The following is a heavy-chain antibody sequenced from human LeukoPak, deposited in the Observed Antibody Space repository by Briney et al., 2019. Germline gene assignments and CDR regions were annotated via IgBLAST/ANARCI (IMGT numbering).Heavy chain of an antibody. CDR3: ARDTVIPYSQVGTTKD. CDR1: GFTFSSYW. Sequence: QPGGSLRVSCAASGFTFSSYWMDWVRQAPGKGLVWVSGINSDGTMTRYAESVKGRFTISRDNAKNTLYLQMNSLRAEDTAVYYCARDTVIPYSQVGTTKDWGQGTLVTVSS. CDR2: INSDGTMT. V-gene: IGHV3-74*01. J-gene: IGHJ4*02. D-gene: IGHD1-26*01.